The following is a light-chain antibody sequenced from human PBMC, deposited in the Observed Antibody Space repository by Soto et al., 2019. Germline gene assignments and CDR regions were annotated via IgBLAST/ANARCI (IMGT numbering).Light chain of an antibody. V-gene: IGLV2-23*01. CDR1: SFVDGCVSL. CDR2: AGP. Sequence: QSALAHLASVSGSTGQSITISCTGTSFVDGCVSLVSSYQQHTGKDHKGMMSAGPRRRSGVPDTFSGSDSVNTASLTISGRQADDEAAYYCCLYIWATTSIFG. CDR3: CLYIWATTSI. J-gene: IGLJ1*01.